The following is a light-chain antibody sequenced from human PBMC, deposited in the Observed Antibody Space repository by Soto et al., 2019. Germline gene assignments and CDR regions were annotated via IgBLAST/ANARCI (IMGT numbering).Light chain of an antibody. CDR1: QIILTN. CDR3: QQYNNWPIT. J-gene: IGKJ5*01. V-gene: IGKV3-15*01. CDR2: GAS. Sequence: EIVMTQSPATLSVYPGERATLSFRASQIILTNLAWYQQKPGQAPRLLIYGASTRATGIPARFSGSGSGTEFILTISSLQSEDFEIYYCQQYNNWPITFGQRTRLEI.